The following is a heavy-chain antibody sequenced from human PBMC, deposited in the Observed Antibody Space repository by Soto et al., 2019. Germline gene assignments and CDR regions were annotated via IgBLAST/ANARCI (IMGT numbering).Heavy chain of an antibody. CDR2: ISYDGSNK. CDR3: ARDYSSSSGY. Sequence: XGSLRLSCAASGFTFSSYAMHWVRQAPGKGLEWVAVISYDGSNKYYADSVKGRFTISRDNSKNTLYLQMNSLRAEDTAVYYCARDYSSSSGYWGQGTLVTVSS. D-gene: IGHD6-6*01. J-gene: IGHJ4*02. V-gene: IGHV3-30-3*01. CDR1: GFTFSSYA.